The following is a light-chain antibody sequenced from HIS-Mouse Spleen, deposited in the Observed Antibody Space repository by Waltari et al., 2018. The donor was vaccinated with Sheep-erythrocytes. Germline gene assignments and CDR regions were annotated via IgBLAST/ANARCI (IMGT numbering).Light chain of an antibody. CDR3: CSYAGSYNHV. J-gene: IGLJ1*01. Sequence: QSALTQPRSVSGSPGQSVTIPCTGTSSYVGGSNYASWYQQHPSKAPKLMSYDVSKRPSGVPDRFSGSKSGNTASLTISGLQAEDEADYYCCSYAGSYNHVFATGTKVTVL. CDR2: DVS. CDR1: SSYVGGSNY. V-gene: IGLV2-11*01.